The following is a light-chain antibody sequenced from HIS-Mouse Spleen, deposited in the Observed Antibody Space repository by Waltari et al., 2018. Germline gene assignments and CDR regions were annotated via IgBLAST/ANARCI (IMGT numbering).Light chain of an antibody. CDR2: QDS. CDR3: QAWDSSTEV. CDR1: KLGDKY. Sequence: SYELTQPPSVSVSPGQTASITCSGSKLGDKYACWYQQKPGQSPVLVIYQDSKRPSGIPERFPGSNSGNTATLTISGTQAMDEADYYCQAWDSSTEVFGTGTKVTVL. J-gene: IGLJ1*01. V-gene: IGLV3-1*01.